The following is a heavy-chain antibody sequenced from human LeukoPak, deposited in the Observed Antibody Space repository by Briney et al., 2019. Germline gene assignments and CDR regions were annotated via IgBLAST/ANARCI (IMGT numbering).Heavy chain of an antibody. CDR1: GGSISDHY. D-gene: IGHD2-15*01. CDR3: ASGNCSGGSCYPYYFDY. J-gene: IGHJ4*02. V-gene: IGHV4-34*01. Sequence: SETLSLTCAVYGGSISDHYWSWIRQPPGKGLEWIGEINHSGGTNYNPSLKSPVTISVDTSKNQFSLKLSSVTAADTAVYCCASGNCSGGSCYPYYFDYWGQGTLVTVSS. CDR2: INHSGGT.